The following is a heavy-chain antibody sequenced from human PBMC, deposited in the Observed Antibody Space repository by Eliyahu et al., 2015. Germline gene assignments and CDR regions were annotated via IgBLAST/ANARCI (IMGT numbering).Heavy chain of an antibody. V-gene: IGHV1-69*01. CDR1: GGTXSSYA. J-gene: IGHJ4*02. CDR3: ARDPNSYGKYYFDY. Sequence: QVQLVQSGAEVKKPGSSVKVSCXASGGTXSSYAISWVRQGPGQGLEWMGGIIPIFGTANYAQKFQGRVTITADESTSTAYMELSSLRSEDTAVYYCARDPNSYGKYYFDYWGQGTLVTVSS. D-gene: IGHD5-18*01. CDR2: IIPIFGTA.